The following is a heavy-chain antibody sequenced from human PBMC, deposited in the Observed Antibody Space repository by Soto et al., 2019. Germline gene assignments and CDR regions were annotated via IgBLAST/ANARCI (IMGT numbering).Heavy chain of an antibody. V-gene: IGHV3-23*01. Sequence: VQLLESGGGLVQPGGSLRLSCAASGFTFSTYDLNWVRQAPGKGLEWVSSISGSGGSTSYADSVKGRFTISRDNSKNTLYLRMNSLRAEDTAVYYCAKPAYDILTGHRRLTPGFHFDSWGQLTRVTVSS. CDR2: ISGSGGST. CDR1: GFTFSTYD. CDR3: AKPAYDILTGHRRLTPGFHFDS. J-gene: IGHJ4*02. D-gene: IGHD3-9*01.